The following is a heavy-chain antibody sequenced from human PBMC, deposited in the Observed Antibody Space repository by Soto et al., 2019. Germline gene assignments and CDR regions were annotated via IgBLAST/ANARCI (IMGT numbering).Heavy chain of an antibody. CDR1: GYTFTSYY. Sequence: GASVKVSCTASGYTFTSYYMRWVRQAPGQGLEWMGIINPSGGSTSYAQKFQGRVTMTRDTSTSTVYMELSSLRSEDTAVYYCARPTGKTHTYNWNYLGGGSPSDYWGQGTLVTVSS. CDR2: INPSGGST. J-gene: IGHJ4*02. D-gene: IGHD1-7*01. V-gene: IGHV1-46*01. CDR3: ARPTGKTHTYNWNYLGGGSPSDY.